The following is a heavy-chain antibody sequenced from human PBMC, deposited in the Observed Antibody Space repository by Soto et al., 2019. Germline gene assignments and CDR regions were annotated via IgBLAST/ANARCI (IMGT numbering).Heavy chain of an antibody. CDR3: AGSIAAAVSGFDY. Sequence: GESLKISCKGSGYSFTSYWIGWVRQMPGKGLEWMGIIYPGDPDTRYSPSFQGQVTISADKSISTAYLQWSSLKASDTAMYYCAGSIAAAVSGFDYWGQGTLVTVSS. V-gene: IGHV5-51*01. D-gene: IGHD6-13*01. CDR2: IYPGDPDT. CDR1: GYSFTSYW. J-gene: IGHJ4*02.